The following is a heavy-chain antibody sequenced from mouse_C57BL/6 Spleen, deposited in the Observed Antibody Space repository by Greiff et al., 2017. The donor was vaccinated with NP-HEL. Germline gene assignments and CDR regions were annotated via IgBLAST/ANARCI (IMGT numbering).Heavy chain of an antibody. CDR1: GYTFTSYW. J-gene: IGHJ4*01. CDR3: ARGPYYGSSYYYAMDY. D-gene: IGHD1-1*01. Sequence: QVQLQQPGAELVKPGASVKMSCKASGYTFTSYWITWVKQRPGQGLEWIGDIYPGSGSTNYNETFKSKATLTVDTSSSTAYMQLSSLTSEDSAVYYCARGPYYGSSYYYAMDYWGQGTSVTVSS. V-gene: IGHV1-55*01. CDR2: IYPGSGST.